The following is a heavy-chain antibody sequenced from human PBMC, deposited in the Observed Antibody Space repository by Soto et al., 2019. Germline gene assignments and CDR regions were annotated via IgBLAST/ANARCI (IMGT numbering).Heavy chain of an antibody. CDR1: GFTFSSYA. J-gene: IGHJ4*02. CDR2: ISGSGGST. V-gene: IGHV3-23*01. Sequence: GGSLRLSCAASGFTFSSYAMSWVRQAPGKGLEWVSAISGSGGSTYYADSVKGRFTISRDNSKNTLYLQMNSLRGEDTAVYYCAKVGQEWELPRPFYYWGQGTLVTVSS. CDR3: AKVGQEWELPRPFYY. D-gene: IGHD1-26*01.